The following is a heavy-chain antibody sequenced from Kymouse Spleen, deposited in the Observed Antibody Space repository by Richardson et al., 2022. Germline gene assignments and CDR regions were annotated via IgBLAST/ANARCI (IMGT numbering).Heavy chain of an antibody. V-gene: IGHV3-48*02. Sequence: EVQLVESGGGLVQPGGSLRLSCAASGFTFSSYSMNWVRQAPGKGLEWVSYISSSSSTIYYADSVKGRFTISRDNAKNSLYLQMNSLRDEDTAVYYCARDVAGTLYYYGMDVWGQGTTVTVSS. CDR2: ISSSSSTI. CDR1: GFTFSSYS. CDR3: ARDVAGTLYYYGMDV. J-gene: IGHJ6*02. D-gene: IGHD6-19*01.